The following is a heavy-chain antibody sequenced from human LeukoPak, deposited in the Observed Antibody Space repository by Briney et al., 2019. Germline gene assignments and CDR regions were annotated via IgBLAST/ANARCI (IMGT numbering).Heavy chain of an antibody. CDR1: GFTFTSYS. Sequence: GSLRLSCAASGFTFTSYSMNWVRQAPGKGLEWVSTISGGGGSTYYADSVKGRFTISRDNSKNTLYLQVNSLRAEDTAVYYCAKGGKWDVAPFDYWGQGTLVTVSS. CDR3: AKGGKWDVAPFDY. CDR2: ISGGGGST. V-gene: IGHV3-23*01. D-gene: IGHD1-26*01. J-gene: IGHJ4*02.